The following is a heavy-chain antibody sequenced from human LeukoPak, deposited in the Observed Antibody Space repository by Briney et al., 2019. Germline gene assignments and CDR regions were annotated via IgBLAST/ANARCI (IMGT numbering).Heavy chain of an antibody. Sequence: GGSLRLSCAASGLTGSHNYVSWVRQAPGMGLEWVSAIHTSGDTCYADSVKGRFTISRDNAKNTLYLQMNDLGAEDTAMYYCTRDRLGWFDAWGQGTQVTVSS. J-gene: IGHJ5*02. CDR1: GLTGSHNY. CDR3: TRDRLGWFDA. CDR2: IHTSGDT. D-gene: IGHD7-27*01. V-gene: IGHV3-53*01.